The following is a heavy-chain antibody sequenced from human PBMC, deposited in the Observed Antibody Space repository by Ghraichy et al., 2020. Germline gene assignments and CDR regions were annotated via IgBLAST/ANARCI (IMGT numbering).Heavy chain of an antibody. Sequence: GESLNISCKGSGYSFTSYWIGWVRQMPGKGLEWMGIIYPDDSDTRYSPSFQGQVTISADKSISTAYLQWSSLKASDTAMYYCARRVLEPVAGFTDNWFDPWGQGTLVTVSS. CDR2: IYPDDSDT. CDR3: ARRVLEPVAGFTDNWFDP. CDR1: GYSFTSYW. J-gene: IGHJ5*02. V-gene: IGHV5-51*01. D-gene: IGHD6-19*01.